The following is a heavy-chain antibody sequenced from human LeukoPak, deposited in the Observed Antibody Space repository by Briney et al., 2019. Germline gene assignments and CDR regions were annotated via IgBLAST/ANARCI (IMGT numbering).Heavy chain of an antibody. CDR2: IYYSGST. CDR3: ARVASRGIHLWPFDY. V-gene: IGHV4-61*08. Sequence: KPSETLSLTCAVSGGSVSSGGYYWSWIRQPPGKGLEWIGHIYYSGSTNYNPSLESRVTISVDMSKNQFSLKMSSVTAADTAVYYCARVASRGIHLWPFDYWGQGTLVTVSS. D-gene: IGHD5-18*01. J-gene: IGHJ4*02. CDR1: GGSVSSGGYY.